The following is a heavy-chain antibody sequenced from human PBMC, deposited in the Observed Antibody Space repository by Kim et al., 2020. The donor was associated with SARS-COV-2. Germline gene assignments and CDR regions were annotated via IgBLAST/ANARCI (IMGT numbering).Heavy chain of an antibody. Sequence: SVKVSCKASGGTFSSYAISWVRQAPGQGLEWMGGIIPIFGTANYAQKFQGRVTITADASTSTAYMELSSLRSEDTAVYYCARGGWTGTTFADWFDPWGQGTLVTVSS. CDR1: GGTFSSYA. V-gene: IGHV1-69*13. CDR2: IIPIFGTA. D-gene: IGHD1-7*01. J-gene: IGHJ5*02. CDR3: ARGGWTGTTFADWFDP.